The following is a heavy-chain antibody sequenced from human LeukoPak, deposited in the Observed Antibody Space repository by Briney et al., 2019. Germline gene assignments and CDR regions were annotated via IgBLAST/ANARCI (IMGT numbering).Heavy chain of an antibody. CDR3: ANPQSRGYDYLDY. D-gene: IGHD5-12*01. Sequence: GGSLRLSCAASGFTFSSYRMNWVRQAPGKGLEWVSYISSSSSTIYYADSVKGRFTISRDNSKNTLYLQMNSLRGDDTAVYYCANPQSRGYDYLDYWGQGTLVTVSS. CDR2: ISSSSSTI. CDR1: GFTFSSYR. V-gene: IGHV3-48*01. J-gene: IGHJ4*02.